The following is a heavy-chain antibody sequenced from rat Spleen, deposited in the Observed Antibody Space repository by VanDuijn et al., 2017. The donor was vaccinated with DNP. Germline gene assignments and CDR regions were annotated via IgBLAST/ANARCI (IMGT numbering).Heavy chain of an antibody. CDR1: GFTFSDYN. J-gene: IGHJ2*01. V-gene: IGHV5S10*01. Sequence: EVQLVESGGGLVQPGRSLKLSCAASGFTFSDYNMAWVRQAPKKGLEWVAVIIYDGSNTHYRDSVKGRFTISRENAESTLYLQMNSLRSEDTATYYCTRKLGLDYWGQGVMVTVSS. D-gene: IGHD5-1*01. CDR2: IIYDGSNT. CDR3: TRKLGLDY.